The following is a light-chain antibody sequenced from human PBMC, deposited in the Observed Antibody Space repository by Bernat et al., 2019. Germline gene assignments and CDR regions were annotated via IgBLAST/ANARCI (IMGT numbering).Light chain of an antibody. V-gene: IGLV2-14*03. CDR2: DVR. Sequence: QSALTQPASVSGSPGQSITISCTGTSRDVGGYNYVSWYQQHPGRAPKLMIYDVRDRPSGISNRFSGSKSGNTASLTISGLLAEDEADYYCSSYTSSSTLVFGGGTRLTVL. CDR1: SRDVGGYNY. CDR3: SSYTSSSTLV. J-gene: IGLJ3*02.